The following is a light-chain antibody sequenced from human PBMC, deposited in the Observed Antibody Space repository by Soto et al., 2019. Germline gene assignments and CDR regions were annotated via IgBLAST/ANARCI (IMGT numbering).Light chain of an antibody. CDR1: QAIRND. CDR2: GAS. CDR3: QQYNSYST. J-gene: IGKJ1*01. Sequence: IQMTQSPSSLSASVGDRVTITCRASQAIRNDLGWYQQKPGKAPNLLIFGASNLQAGVPVRFSASGSGTNFTLTISNLQPDDFATYYCQQYNSYSTFGQGTKVDIK. V-gene: IGKV1-17*02.